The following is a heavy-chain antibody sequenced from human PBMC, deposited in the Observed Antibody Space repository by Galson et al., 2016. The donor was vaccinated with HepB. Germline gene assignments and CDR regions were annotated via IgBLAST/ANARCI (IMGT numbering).Heavy chain of an antibody. Sequence: SVKVSCKASGFTFTSSAVQWVRQARGQRLEWIGWIVVGSGNTKYAQKFQERVTITRDMSTSTAYMELSSLRSEDTAVYYCAAENQVLRFLEWLSPYYYYGMDVWGQEATVTVSS. V-gene: IGHV1-58*01. CDR2: IVVGSGNT. CDR3: AAENQVLRFLEWLSPYYYYGMDV. CDR1: GFTFTSSA. D-gene: IGHD3-3*01. J-gene: IGHJ6*02.